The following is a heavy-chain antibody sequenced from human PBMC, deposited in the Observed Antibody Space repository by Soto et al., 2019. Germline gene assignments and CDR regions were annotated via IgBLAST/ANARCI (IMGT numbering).Heavy chain of an antibody. CDR3: ARETVTTTTSYYYGMDV. CDR1: GGSISSGDYY. J-gene: IGHJ6*02. CDR2: IYYSGST. V-gene: IGHV4-30-4*01. D-gene: IGHD4-17*01. Sequence: QVQLQESGPGLVKPSQTLSLTCTVSGGSISSGDYYWSWIRQPPGKGLEWIGYIYYSGSTYYNPSLKSRVTISVDTSKNQFSLKLSSVTAAATAVYYCARETVTTTTSYYYGMDVWGQGTTVTVSS.